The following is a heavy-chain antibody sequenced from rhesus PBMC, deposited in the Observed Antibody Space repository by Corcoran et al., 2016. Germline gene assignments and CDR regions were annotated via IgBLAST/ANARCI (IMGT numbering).Heavy chain of an antibody. D-gene: IGHD6-13*01. CDR2: IYGSGAST. CDR1: GGSISSNY. Sequence: QVQLQESGPGLVKPSETLSLTCAVSGGSISSNYWSWIRQPPGKGLEWIGRIYGSGASTNYNPSLKSRVTISTDTSKNQFSLKLSSVTAADTAVYYCARNGKYSSWRQYWYFDLWGPGTPITISS. V-gene: IGHV4-160*01. CDR3: ARNGKYSSWRQYWYFDL. J-gene: IGHJ2*01.